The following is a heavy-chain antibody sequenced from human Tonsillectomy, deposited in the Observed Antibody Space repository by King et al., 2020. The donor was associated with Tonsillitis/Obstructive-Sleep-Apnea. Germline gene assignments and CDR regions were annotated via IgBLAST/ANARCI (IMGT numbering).Heavy chain of an antibody. CDR2: IYYSGSP. D-gene: IGHD5/OR15-5a*01. CDR1: AGSISSYY. J-gene: IGHJ2*01. V-gene: IGHV4-59*08. Sequence: QLQESGPGLVKPSETLSLTCTVSAGSISSYYWSWIRQPPGKGLEWIGHIYYSGSPNYNPSLKSRVTISVDTSKNQFSLQVNAVTAADTAVYYCARQGVWRFYWYFDLWGRGTLVTVSS. CDR3: ARQGVWRFYWYFDL.